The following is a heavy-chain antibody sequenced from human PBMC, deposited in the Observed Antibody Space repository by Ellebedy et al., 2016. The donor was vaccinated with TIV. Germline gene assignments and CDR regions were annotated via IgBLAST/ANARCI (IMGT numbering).Heavy chain of an antibody. CDR2: IYFSGIT. J-gene: IGHJ4*02. CDR1: DGSIRNFH. Sequence: MPSETLSLTCTVSDGSIRNFHWSWIRQPPGKGLEWIGYIYFSGITHYNPSLKSRLTMSVDTSKNQFSLKLRSVTTADTAVYYCARWVGHFDFWGQGAQVTVSS. V-gene: IGHV4-59*01. CDR3: ARWVGHFDF. D-gene: IGHD1-26*01.